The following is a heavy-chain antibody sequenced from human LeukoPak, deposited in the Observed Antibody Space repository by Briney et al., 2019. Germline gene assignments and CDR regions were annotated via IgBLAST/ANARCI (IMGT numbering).Heavy chain of an antibody. CDR3: AKRRVHYYDSSGYYFDY. Sequence: GGSLRLSCAASGFTFSSDAMSWVRQAPGKGLEWVSAISGSGGSTYYADSVKGRFTISRDNSKNTLYLQMNSLRAEDTAVYYCAKRRVHYYDSSGYYFDYWGQGTLVTVSS. CDR1: GFTFSSDA. CDR2: ISGSGGST. D-gene: IGHD3-22*01. V-gene: IGHV3-23*01. J-gene: IGHJ4*02.